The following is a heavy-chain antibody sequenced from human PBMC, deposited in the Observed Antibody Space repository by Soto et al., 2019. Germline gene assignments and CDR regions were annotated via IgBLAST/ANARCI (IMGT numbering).Heavy chain of an antibody. CDR3: ARDRGIVVVPAALNWFDP. Sequence: SVKVSCKASGGTFSSYAISWVRQAPGQGLEWMGGIIPIFGTANYAQKFQRRVTITAAKSTSTAYMELSSLRSEDTAVYYCARDRGIVVVPAALNWFDPWGQGPLVTVSS. V-gene: IGHV1-69*06. CDR1: GGTFSSYA. D-gene: IGHD2-2*01. J-gene: IGHJ5*02. CDR2: IIPIFGTA.